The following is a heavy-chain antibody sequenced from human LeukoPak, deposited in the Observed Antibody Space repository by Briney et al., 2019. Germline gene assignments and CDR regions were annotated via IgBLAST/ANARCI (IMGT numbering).Heavy chain of an antibody. CDR3: ARDLLVVGATYWFDP. Sequence: GASVKVSCKASGYTFTSYGISWVRQAPGQGLEWMGWISAYNGNTNYAQKLQGRVTMTTDTSTSTAYMELRSLISDDTAVYYCARDLLVVGATYWFDPWGQGTLVTVSS. D-gene: IGHD1-26*01. V-gene: IGHV1-18*01. J-gene: IGHJ5*02. CDR2: ISAYNGNT. CDR1: GYTFTSYG.